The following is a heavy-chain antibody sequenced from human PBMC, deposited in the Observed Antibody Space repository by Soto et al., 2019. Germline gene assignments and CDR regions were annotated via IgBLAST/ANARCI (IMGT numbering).Heavy chain of an antibody. D-gene: IGHD1-26*01. CDR3: ARGSGRALGWFDP. J-gene: IGHJ5*02. CDR1: GGAHRSFY. CDR2: IYTSGST. V-gene: IGHV4-4*07. Sequence: SGSLSLTGTVSGGAHRSFYRSWIRQPAGKGLEWIGRIYTSGSTNYNPSLKSRVTMSVDTSKNQFSLKLSSVTAADTAVYYCARGSGRALGWFDPWGQGTLVTVSS.